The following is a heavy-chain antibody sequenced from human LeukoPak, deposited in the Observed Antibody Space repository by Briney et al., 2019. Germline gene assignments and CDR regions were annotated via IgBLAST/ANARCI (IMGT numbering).Heavy chain of an antibody. J-gene: IGHJ4*02. V-gene: IGHV3-23*01. Sequence: PGGSLRLSCAASGFTIRSYDMSWVRQAPGKGLEWVSGITGSGGSTYYADSVKGRFTISRDNSKNTLYLQMNSLRAEDTAVYYCAKDQITMVRGVIRSAPFDYWGQGTLVTVSS. CDR2: ITGSGGST. D-gene: IGHD3-10*01. CDR1: GFTIRSYD. CDR3: AKDQITMVRGVIRSAPFDY.